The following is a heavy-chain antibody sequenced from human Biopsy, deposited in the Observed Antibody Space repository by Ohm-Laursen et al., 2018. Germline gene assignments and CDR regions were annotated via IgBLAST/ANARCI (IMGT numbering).Heavy chain of an antibody. CDR3: ALQSVAQMKNFDY. CDR1: GFSFTGYY. V-gene: IGHV1-2*02. D-gene: IGHD6-19*01. J-gene: IGHJ4*02. Sequence: SSVKVSCKASGFSFTGYYIHWVRQAPGQGLEWMGWISPKSGDTNYAHKFQGNITMTRNTSMSTAYMEMSRLRCDDTAVYYCALQSVAQMKNFDYWGQGTLVTVSS. CDR2: ISPKSGDT.